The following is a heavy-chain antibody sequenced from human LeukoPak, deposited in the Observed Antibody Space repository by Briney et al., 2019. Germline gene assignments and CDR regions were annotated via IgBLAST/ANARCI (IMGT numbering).Heavy chain of an antibody. V-gene: IGHV4-39*02. D-gene: IGHD6-25*01. Sequence: SETLSLTCTVSGDSISRSTYYWVWIRQPPGKGLEWIGSVYYGRSPYFNPSLESRATISVDMSKNHFSLKMSSVTAADTAVYYCARSSGTGTFSYWGQGTLVTVSS. CDR3: ARSSGTGTFSY. CDR1: GDSISRSTYY. J-gene: IGHJ4*02. CDR2: VYYGRSP.